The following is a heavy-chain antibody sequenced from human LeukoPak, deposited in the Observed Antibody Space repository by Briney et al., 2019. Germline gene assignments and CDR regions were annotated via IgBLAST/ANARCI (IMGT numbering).Heavy chain of an antibody. D-gene: IGHD1-14*01. Sequence: PSETLSLTCTVSGYSISSGYYWGWIRQPPGKGLEWIGSIYHSGSTYYNPSLKSRATISVDTSKNQFSLKLSSVTAADTAVYYCARVQRTLPYFDYWGQGTLVTVSS. CDR2: IYHSGST. J-gene: IGHJ4*02. CDR1: GYSISSGYY. V-gene: IGHV4-38-2*02. CDR3: ARVQRTLPYFDY.